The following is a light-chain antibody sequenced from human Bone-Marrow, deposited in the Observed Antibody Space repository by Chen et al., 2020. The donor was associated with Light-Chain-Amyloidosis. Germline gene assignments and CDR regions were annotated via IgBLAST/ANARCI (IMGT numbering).Light chain of an antibody. Sequence: EIVLTQSPATLSLSPGERATLSCRVSQSVGTYLGWYQQKPGQAPRLVISDTSNRATGIPARFSDRGSETDFTLTISGLEPEDFAVYYCHQRRSWPLTFGGGTKVE. CDR2: DTS. CDR3: HQRRSWPLT. CDR1: QSVGTY. V-gene: IGKV3-11*01. J-gene: IGKJ4*01.